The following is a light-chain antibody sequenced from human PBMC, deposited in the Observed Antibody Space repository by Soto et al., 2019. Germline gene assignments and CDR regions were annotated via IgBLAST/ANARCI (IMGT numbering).Light chain of an antibody. CDR2: AES. V-gene: IGKV1-39*01. J-gene: IGKJ2*01. CDR3: QQSTGIPYT. CDR1: QTIDTY. Sequence: DIQMTQSPSSLSASVGDRVTITYRASQTIDTYLNWYQQNPGKAPKLLLYAESTLQNGFPSRFSGSGSGTDLPITISNPQPEDMATYYCQQSTGIPYTFGQGTKLEIK.